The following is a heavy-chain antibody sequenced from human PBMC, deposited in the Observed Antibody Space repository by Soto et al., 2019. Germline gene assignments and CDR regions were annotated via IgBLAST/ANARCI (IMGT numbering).Heavy chain of an antibody. J-gene: IGHJ1*01. CDR3: ARGRYRSGQSDEYFQH. CDR2: INHSGGT. D-gene: IGHD6-19*01. V-gene: IGHV4-34*01. CDR1: GGSFSGYY. Sequence: SETXSLTCAVYGGSFSGYYWSWIRQPPGKGLEWIGEINHSGGTNYNPSLKSRVTISVDTSKNQFSLKLSSVTAADTAVYYCARGRYRSGQSDEYFQHWGQGTLVTVSS.